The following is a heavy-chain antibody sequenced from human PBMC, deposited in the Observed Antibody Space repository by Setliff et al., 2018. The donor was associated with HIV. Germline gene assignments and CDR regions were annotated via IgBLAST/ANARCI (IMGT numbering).Heavy chain of an antibody. CDR2: IYYSGST. D-gene: IGHD3-22*01. CDR3: ARETYYYDNPQYYYYYMDV. CDR1: GGSTSSSSYY. J-gene: IGHJ6*03. V-gene: IGHV4-39*07. Sequence: SETLSLTCTVSGGSTSSSSYYWGWIRQPPGKGLEWIGSIYYSGSTYYNPSLKSRVTISVDTSKNQFSLKLRSVTAADTAVYYCARETYYYDNPQYYYYYMDVWGKGTTVTVSS.